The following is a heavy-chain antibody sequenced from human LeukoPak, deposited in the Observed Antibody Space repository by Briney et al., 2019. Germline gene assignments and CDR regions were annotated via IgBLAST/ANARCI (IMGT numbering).Heavy chain of an antibody. CDR2: INHSGST. CDR3: ASAMTTVTTGWFDP. J-gene: IGHJ5*02. Sequence: SETLSLTCAVYGGSFSGYYWSWIRQPPGKGLEWIGEINHSGSTNYDPSLKSRVTISVDTSKNQFSLKLSSVTAADTAVYYCASAMTTVTTGWFDPWGQGTLVTVSS. V-gene: IGHV4-34*01. D-gene: IGHD4-17*01. CDR1: GGSFSGYY.